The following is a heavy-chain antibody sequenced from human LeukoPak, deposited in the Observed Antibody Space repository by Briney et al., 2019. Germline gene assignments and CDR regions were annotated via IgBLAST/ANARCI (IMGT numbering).Heavy chain of an antibody. V-gene: IGHV4-59*08. CDR2: IYYSGSGST. J-gene: IGHJ4*02. CDR3: ARRGGHGGSFDY. Sequence: SETLSLTCTVSGGSISSYYWSWIRQPPGKGLEWIGYIYYSGSGSTNYNPSLKSRVSISVDTSKNHFSLKLSSVTAADTAVYYCARRGGHGGSFDYWGQGTLVTVST. D-gene: IGHD4-23*01. CDR1: GGSISSYY.